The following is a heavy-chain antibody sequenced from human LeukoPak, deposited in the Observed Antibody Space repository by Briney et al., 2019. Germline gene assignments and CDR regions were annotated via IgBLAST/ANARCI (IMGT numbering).Heavy chain of an antibody. V-gene: IGHV4-59*01. D-gene: IGHD6-13*01. CDR3: ARGGQQLALENWFDP. J-gene: IGHJ5*02. Sequence: NPSETLSLTCTVSGGSISSYYWSWIRQPPGKGLEWIGYIYYSGSTNYNPSLKSRVTISVDTSKNQFSLKLSSVTAADTAVYYCARGGQQLALENWFDPWGQGTLVTVSS. CDR2: IYYSGST. CDR1: GGSISSYY.